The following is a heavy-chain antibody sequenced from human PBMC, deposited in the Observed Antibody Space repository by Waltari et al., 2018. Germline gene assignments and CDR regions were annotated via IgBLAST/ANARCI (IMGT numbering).Heavy chain of an antibody. Sequence: EVQLVQSGAEVKKPGESLKISCKGSGYSFTSYWNGWGRQMPGTGREWMGIIYPCDSDTRYSPSFQGQVTISADKSISTAYLQWSSLKASDTAMYYCARLSDANWFDPWGQGTLVTVSS. J-gene: IGHJ5*02. CDR2: IYPCDSDT. V-gene: IGHV5-51*01. CDR3: ARLSDANWFDP. CDR1: GYSFTSYW.